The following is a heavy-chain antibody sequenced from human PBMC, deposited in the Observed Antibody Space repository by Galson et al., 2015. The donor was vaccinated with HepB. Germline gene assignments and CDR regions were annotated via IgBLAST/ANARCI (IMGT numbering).Heavy chain of an antibody. J-gene: IGHJ5*02. V-gene: IGHV1-58*01. CDR2: IVVGSGNT. D-gene: IGHD5-18*01. CDR3: AAVPAYSYAIHGWFDP. CDR1: GFTFTSSA. Sequence: SVKVSCKASGFTFTSSAVQWVRQARGQRLEWIGWIVVGSGNTNYAQKFQERVTITRDMSTSTAYMELSSLRSEDTAVYYCAAVPAYSYAIHGWFDPWGQGTLVTVSS.